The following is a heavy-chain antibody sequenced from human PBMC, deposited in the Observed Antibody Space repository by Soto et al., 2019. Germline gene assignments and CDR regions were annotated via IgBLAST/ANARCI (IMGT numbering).Heavy chain of an antibody. J-gene: IGHJ4*02. Sequence: QVHLVQSGAEVKKPGASVKVSCKGSGYTFTSYGITWVRQAPGQGLEWMGWISAHNGNTDYAQKLQGRGTVNRDPSTRTAHMELGSLRSDDTAVYYCARGRYGDYWGQGALVTVSS. CDR2: ISAHNGNT. CDR3: ARGRYGDY. CDR1: GYTFTSYG. D-gene: IGHD1-1*01. V-gene: IGHV1-18*01.